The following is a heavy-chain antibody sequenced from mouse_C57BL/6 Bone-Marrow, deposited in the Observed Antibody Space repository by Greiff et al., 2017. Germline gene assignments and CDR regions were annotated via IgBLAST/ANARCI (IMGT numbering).Heavy chain of an antibody. CDR1: GYTFTDYN. V-gene: IGHV1-18*01. Sequence: VQLQQSGPELVKPGASVKIPCKASGYTFTDYNMDWVKQSHGKSLEWIGDINPNNGGTIYNQKFKGKATLTVDKSSSTAYMELRSLTSEDTAVYYCARGDYYGSSDWYFDVWGTGTTVTFSS. D-gene: IGHD1-1*01. CDR3: ARGDYYGSSDWYFDV. J-gene: IGHJ1*03. CDR2: INPNNGGT.